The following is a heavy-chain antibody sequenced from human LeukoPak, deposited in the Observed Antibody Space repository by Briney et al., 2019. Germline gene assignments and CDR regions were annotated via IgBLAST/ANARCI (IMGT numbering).Heavy chain of an antibody. V-gene: IGHV3-64*01. CDR3: ARYCSGVSCYSGYDY. CDR2: LSTNGGGT. CDR1: GFTFSLYA. J-gene: IGHJ4*02. D-gene: IGHD2-15*01. Sequence: GGCLRLSRAASGFTFSLYAMHGVPQTPGKGLEYVSALSTNGGGTYYANSVRGRFTTSRDNSKYTLYLQMGSLRAENMAVYYCARYCSGVSCYSGYDYWGQGTLVTVSS.